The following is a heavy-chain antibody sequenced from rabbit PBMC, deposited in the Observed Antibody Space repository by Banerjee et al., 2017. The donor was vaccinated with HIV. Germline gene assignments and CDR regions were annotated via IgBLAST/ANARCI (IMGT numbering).Heavy chain of an antibody. CDR3: ARDSSSSFSSYGMDL. V-gene: IGHV1S45*01. CDR2: IYAGSTGNS. J-gene: IGHJ6*01. CDR1: GFDFSNYNF. Sequence: QEQLEESGGGLVQPGASLTLTCTASGFDFSNYNFMCWVRQAPGKGLEWIACIYAGSTGNSYSAIWAKGRFTISKTSSTTVTLQMTGLTAADTATYFCARDSSSSFSSYGMDLWGPGTLVTVS. D-gene: IGHD1-1*01.